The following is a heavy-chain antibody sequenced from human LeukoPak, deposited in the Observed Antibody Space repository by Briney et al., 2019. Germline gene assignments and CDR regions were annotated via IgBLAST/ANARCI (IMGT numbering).Heavy chain of an antibody. D-gene: IGHD3-10*01. V-gene: IGHV5-51*01. J-gene: IGHJ4*02. CDR3: ARLHYYYGSGSYYDTKPYYFDY. Sequence: GESLKISCKGPRHSFHSQRIGWVRQMPGKGLEWMGIIYPDDSDTRYSPSFQGQVTISADKSISTAYLQWNSLEASDSAMYYCARLHYYYGSGSYYDTKPYYFDYWGQGTLVTVSS. CDR2: IYPDDSDT. CDR1: RHSFHSQR.